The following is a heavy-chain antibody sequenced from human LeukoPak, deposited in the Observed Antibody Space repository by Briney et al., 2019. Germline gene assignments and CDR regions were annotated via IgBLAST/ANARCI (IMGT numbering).Heavy chain of an antibody. CDR3: ARSPEQLDGAFDI. D-gene: IGHD6-13*01. CDR2: ISAYNGNT. Sequence: ASVKVSCKASGYTFTSYAMHWVRQAPGQRLEWMGWISAYNGNTNYAQKLQGRVTMTTDTSTSTAYMELRSLRSDDTAVYYCARSPEQLDGAFDIWGQGTMVTVSS. CDR1: GYTFTSYA. V-gene: IGHV1-18*01. J-gene: IGHJ3*02.